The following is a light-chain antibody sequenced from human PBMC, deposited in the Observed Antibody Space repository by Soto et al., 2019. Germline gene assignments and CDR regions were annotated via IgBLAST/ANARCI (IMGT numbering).Light chain of an antibody. CDR2: EVS. Sequence: QSALTQPASVSASPGQSITISCAGTSSDIGSHNLVSWYQHHPDKAPKLLIYEVSNRPSGVSNRFSGSKSGNTASLTISGLQAEDEADYYCSSYTSSRTWVFGGGTKLTVL. V-gene: IGLV2-14*02. CDR1: SSDIGSHNL. J-gene: IGLJ3*02. CDR3: SSYTSSRTWV.